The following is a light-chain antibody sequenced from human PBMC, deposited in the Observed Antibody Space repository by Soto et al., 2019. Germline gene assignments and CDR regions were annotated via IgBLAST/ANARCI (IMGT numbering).Light chain of an antibody. CDR3: SSYAASNNFYFV. Sequence: QSVRTQPPSALGSPGQAVTISCTGTSSDVGGYNYVSWYQQYPGRAPKLMIYEVTKRPSGVPDRFSGSKSGNTASLTVSGLQAEDEADYYCSSYAASNNFYFVFGGGTKVTVL. J-gene: IGLJ3*02. CDR1: SSDVGGYNY. CDR2: EVT. V-gene: IGLV2-8*01.